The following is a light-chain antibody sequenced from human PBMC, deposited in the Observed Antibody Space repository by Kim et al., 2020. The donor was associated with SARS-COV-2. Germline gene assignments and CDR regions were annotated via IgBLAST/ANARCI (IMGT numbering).Light chain of an antibody. CDR1: QSVSKNC. CDR2: GPS. V-gene: IGKV3-20*01. Sequence: SPGEGATLSGWASQSVSKNCLAWYQQRPGQAPRLLTYGPSSRATGIPDRFSGSGSGTDFSLTISRLEPEDFAVYYCQQYAESPWTFGQGTKVDIK. CDR3: QQYAESPWT. J-gene: IGKJ1*01.